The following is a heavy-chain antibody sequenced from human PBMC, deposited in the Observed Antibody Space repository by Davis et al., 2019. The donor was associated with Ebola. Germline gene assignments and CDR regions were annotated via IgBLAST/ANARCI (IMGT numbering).Heavy chain of an antibody. CDR3: TTTTTASDY. CDR2: IRSKANSYAT. Sequence: GESLKISCAASGFTFSGSAMHWVRQASGKGLEWVGRIRSKANSYATAYAASVKGRFTISRDDSKNTAYLQMNSLKTEDTAVYYCTTTTTASDYWGQGTWSPSPQ. CDR1: GFTFSGSA. D-gene: IGHD4-11*01. J-gene: IGHJ4*02. V-gene: IGHV3-73*01.